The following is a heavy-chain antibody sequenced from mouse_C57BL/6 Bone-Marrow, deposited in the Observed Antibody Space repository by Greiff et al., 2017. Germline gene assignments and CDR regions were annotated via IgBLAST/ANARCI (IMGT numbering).Heavy chain of an antibody. CDR2: IDPSDSYT. D-gene: IGHD3-2*02. CDR1: GYTFTSYW. Sequence: VQLQQPGAELVMPGASVKLSCKASGYTFTSYWMHWVKQRPGQGLEWIGEIDPSDSYTNYNQKFKGKSTLTVDKSSSTAYMQLSSLTSEDSAVYYCARESSGYAMDYWGQGTSVTVSP. V-gene: IGHV1-69*01. J-gene: IGHJ4*01. CDR3: ARESSGYAMDY.